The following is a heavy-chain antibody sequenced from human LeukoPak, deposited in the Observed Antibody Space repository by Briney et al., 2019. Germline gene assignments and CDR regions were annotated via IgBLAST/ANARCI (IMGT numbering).Heavy chain of an antibody. CDR3: ARIMADAFDI. J-gene: IGHJ3*02. CDR2: INPSGGST. V-gene: IGHV1-46*01. D-gene: IGHD2-8*01. Sequence: GASVKVSCTASGYTFTSYYMHWVRQAPGQGLEWMGIINPSGGSTSYAQKFRGRVTMTRDTSTSTVYMELSSLRSEDTAVYYCARIMADAFDIWGQGTMVTVSS. CDR1: GYTFTSYY.